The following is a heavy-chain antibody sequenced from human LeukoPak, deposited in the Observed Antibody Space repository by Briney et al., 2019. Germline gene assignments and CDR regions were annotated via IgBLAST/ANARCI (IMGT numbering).Heavy chain of an antibody. J-gene: IGHJ3*02. V-gene: IGHV3-30*02. CDR1: GFTFSSYG. D-gene: IGHD3-22*01. CDR3: AKEGPQVGGYYPDAFDI. Sequence: GGSLRLSCAASGFTFSSYGMHWVRQAPGKGLEWVAFIRYDGSNKHYADSVKGRFTISRDNSKNTLYLQMNSLRAEDTAVYYCAKEGPQVGGYYPDAFDIWGQGTMVTVSS. CDR2: IRYDGSNK.